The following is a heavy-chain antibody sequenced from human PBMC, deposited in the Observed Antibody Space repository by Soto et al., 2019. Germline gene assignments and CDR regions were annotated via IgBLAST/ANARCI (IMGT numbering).Heavy chain of an antibody. D-gene: IGHD3-3*01. CDR1: GGSFKSGSYS. CDR2: VYHTGRT. J-gene: IGHJ4*02. CDR3: ARDFAYFDA. Sequence: QVQLQESGPGLVKPSETLSLTCTVSGGSFKSGSYSWSWIRQPPGKGLEWIGYVYHTGRTSYNPSLKSRVPISIDTSKNQFSLNLDSVTAADTAVYFCARDFAYFDAWGQGTLVTVSS. V-gene: IGHV4-61*01.